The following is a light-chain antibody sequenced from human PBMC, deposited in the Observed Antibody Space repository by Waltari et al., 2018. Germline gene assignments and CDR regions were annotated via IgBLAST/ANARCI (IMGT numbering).Light chain of an antibody. CDR3: QSYNSTGWV. CDR2: ENN. Sequence: FMLTQPHSVSESPGKRVTISCTRSRGSIVSNYVQWYQQRPGRAPTTIIYENNRRPSGVPDRFSVSIDSSSNSASLVISGVKTEDEADYYCQSYNSTGWVFGGGTKLTVL. V-gene: IGLV6-57*03. CDR1: RGSIVSNY. J-gene: IGLJ3*02.